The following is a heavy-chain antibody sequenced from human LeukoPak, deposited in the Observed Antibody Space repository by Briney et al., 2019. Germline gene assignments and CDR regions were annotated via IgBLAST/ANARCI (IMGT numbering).Heavy chain of an antibody. CDR1: GGSISSNNYF. D-gene: IGHD1-1*01. CDR2: ISDSGST. J-gene: IGHJ4*02. V-gene: IGHV4-39*07. CDR3: ARVGYDFDY. Sequence: SETLSLTCTVSGGSISSNNYFWGWIRQPPGKGLEWIGAISDSGSTNYNPSLKSRVTISVDTSKNQFSLKLSSVTAADTAVYYCARVGYDFDYWGQGTLVTVSS.